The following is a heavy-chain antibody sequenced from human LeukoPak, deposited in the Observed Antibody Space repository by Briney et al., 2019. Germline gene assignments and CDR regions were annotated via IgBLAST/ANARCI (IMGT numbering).Heavy chain of an antibody. Sequence: ASVKVSCKASGYTFTGYYMHWVRQAPGQGLEWMGWINPNSGGTNYAQKFQGRVTMTRDTSISTAYMELSRLRSGDTAVYYCARDDIVVVPAAARLDYWGQGTLVTVSS. D-gene: IGHD2-2*01. CDR1: GYTFTGYY. CDR3: ARDDIVVVPAAARLDY. V-gene: IGHV1-2*02. CDR2: INPNSGGT. J-gene: IGHJ4*02.